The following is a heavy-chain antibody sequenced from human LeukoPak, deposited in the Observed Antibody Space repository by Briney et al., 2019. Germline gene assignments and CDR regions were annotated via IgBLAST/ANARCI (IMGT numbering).Heavy chain of an antibody. D-gene: IGHD3-3*01. CDR3: ARDARGWSGFHS. CDR2: IYTTGNT. Sequence: TSETLSLTCSVSGGSISSYYWSWIRQPAGKGREWIGRIYTTGNTDYNPSLKRRVTMSGAASKNQFSLNLSSVTAADTAVYYCARDARGWSGFHSWGQGTLVTVSS. V-gene: IGHV4-4*07. J-gene: IGHJ4*02. CDR1: GGSISSYY.